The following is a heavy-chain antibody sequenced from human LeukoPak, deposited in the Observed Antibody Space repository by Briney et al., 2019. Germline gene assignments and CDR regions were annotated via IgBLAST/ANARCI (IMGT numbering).Heavy chain of an antibody. D-gene: IGHD2-2*01. V-gene: IGHV1-8*01. J-gene: IGHJ6*02. Sequence: GASVKVSCKASGYTFTSYDINWVRQATGQGLEWMGWMNPNSGNTGYAQKSQGRVTMTRNTSISTAYMELSSLRSEDTAVYYCARVLRYCSSTSCYYYYGMDVWGQGTTVTVSS. CDR2: MNPNSGNT. CDR3: ARVLRYCSSTSCYYYYGMDV. CDR1: GYTFTSYD.